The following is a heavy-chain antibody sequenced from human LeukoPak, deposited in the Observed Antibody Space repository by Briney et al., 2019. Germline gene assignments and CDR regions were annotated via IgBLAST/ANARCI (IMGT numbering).Heavy chain of an antibody. Sequence: PSQTLSLTCTVSGGSISSGDYYWTGIRQDPGKGLEWIGYISSSGNTYYKPSLKSRVLISVDTSRTQLSLKLDSVTAADTALYYCASGYCGVDCFPGHAQYGVWGQRTMVTVSS. D-gene: IGHD2-21*02. CDR1: GGSISSGDYY. CDR3: ASGYCGVDCFPGHAQYGV. J-gene: IGHJ3*01. CDR2: ISSSGNT. V-gene: IGHV4-31*03.